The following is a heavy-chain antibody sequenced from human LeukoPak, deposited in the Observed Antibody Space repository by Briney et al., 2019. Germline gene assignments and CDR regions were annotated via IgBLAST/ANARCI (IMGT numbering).Heavy chain of an antibody. J-gene: IGHJ6*02. V-gene: IGHV3-30-3*01. D-gene: IGHD3-3*01. CDR2: ISYDGSNK. Sequence: PGGSLRLSCAASGFTFSSYAMHWVRQAPGKGLEWVAVISYDGSNKYYADSVQGRFTISRDNSKNTLYLQMNSLRAEDTAVYYCARDPRFLEWLLYYYYGMDVWGQGTTVTVSS. CDR3: ARDPRFLEWLLYYYYGMDV. CDR1: GFTFSSYA.